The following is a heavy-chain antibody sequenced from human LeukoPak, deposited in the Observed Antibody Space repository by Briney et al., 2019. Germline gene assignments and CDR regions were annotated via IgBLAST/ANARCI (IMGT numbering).Heavy chain of an antibody. CDR3: ARGRAGDLAFDI. Sequence: SETLSLTCTVSGGSVSSGSYYWSWIRQPPGKGLEWIGYIYYSGSTNYNPSLKSRVTISVDTSKNQFSLKLSSVTAADTAAYYCARGRAGDLAFDIWGQGTMVTVSS. D-gene: IGHD7-27*01. V-gene: IGHV4-61*01. J-gene: IGHJ3*02. CDR2: IYYSGST. CDR1: GGSVSSGSYY.